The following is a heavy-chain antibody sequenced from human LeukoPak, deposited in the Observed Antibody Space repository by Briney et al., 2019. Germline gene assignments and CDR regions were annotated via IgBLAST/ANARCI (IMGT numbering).Heavy chain of an antibody. V-gene: IGHV1-46*01. CDR3: ASQNYGSGSEYYYYGMDV. J-gene: IGHJ6*04. D-gene: IGHD3-10*01. CDR1: GYTFTRYY. CDR2: INPSGGST. Sequence: ASVKVSCKASGYTFTRYYMHWVRQAPGQGPEWMGIINPSGGSTSYAQKFQGRVTMTRDTSTSTVYMELSSLRSEDTAVYYCASQNYGSGSEYYYYGMDVWGKGTTVTVSS.